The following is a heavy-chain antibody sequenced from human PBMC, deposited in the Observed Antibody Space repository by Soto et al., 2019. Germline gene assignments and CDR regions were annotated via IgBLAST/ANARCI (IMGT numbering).Heavy chain of an antibody. V-gene: IGHV2-5*02. D-gene: IGHD1-26*01. CDR2: IFWDDNK. Sequence: GSGPTLVNPTETLTLTCTFSGFSLSTNGMGVGWIRQPPGKALEWLAVIFWDDNKRYSPSLKSRLTITKDTSKNQVVLTMTNVDPVGTATYYCTHRPRSGSYYPSWGQGTLVTVSS. J-gene: IGHJ5*02. CDR3: THRPRSGSYYPS. CDR1: GFSLSTNGMG.